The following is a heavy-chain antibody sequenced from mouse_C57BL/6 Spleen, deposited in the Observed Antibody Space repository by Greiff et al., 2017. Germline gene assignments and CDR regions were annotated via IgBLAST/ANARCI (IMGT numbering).Heavy chain of an antibody. Sequence: QVQLLQSGAELARPGASVKMSCKASGYTFTSYTMHWVKQRPGTGLEWIGYINPSSGYHKYNQMFKDKATLTAEKSSSTAYSKLSILTSEYSAVYYCAIGGTLGLGSDYWGQGTTLTVSS. CDR3: AIGGTLGLGSDY. V-gene: IGHV1-4*01. CDR1: GYTFTSYT. D-gene: IGHD2-14*01. CDR2: INPSSGYH. J-gene: IGHJ2*01.